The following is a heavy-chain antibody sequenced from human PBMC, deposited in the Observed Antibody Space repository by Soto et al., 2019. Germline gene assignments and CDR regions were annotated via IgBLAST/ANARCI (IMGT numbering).Heavy chain of an antibody. Sequence: QVQLVQSGAEVKKPGASVRVSCRPSGYTFTSYAITWVRQAPGRGLEWMGWIDPFTVDTTYAQNFQGRVTMTTDTSTDTAYVELRSLPSDDAAVYYCARGLVRAVITHFDYWGQGTLVTVSS. V-gene: IGHV1-18*01. CDR3: ARGLVRAVITHFDY. CDR2: IDPFTVDT. CDR1: GYTFTSYA. D-gene: IGHD3-10*01. J-gene: IGHJ4*02.